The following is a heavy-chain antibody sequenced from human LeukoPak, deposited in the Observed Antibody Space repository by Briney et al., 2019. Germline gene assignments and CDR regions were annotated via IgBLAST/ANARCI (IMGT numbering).Heavy chain of an antibody. CDR2: IVVGSGNT. D-gene: IGHD2-2*01. V-gene: IGHV1-58*02. Sequence: SVKVSCKASGFTFSSSAIQWVRQVRGQRLEWIGWIVVGSGNTNYAQKFQDRVTITKDMSTMTAYMELSSLRSEDTALYYCAAVFFSSTVPYFDHWAQGTLVTVSS. CDR1: GFTFSSSA. CDR3: AAVFFSSTVPYFDH. J-gene: IGHJ4*02.